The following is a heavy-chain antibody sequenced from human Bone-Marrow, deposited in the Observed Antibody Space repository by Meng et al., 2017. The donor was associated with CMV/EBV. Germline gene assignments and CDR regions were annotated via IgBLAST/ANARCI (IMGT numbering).Heavy chain of an antibody. CDR1: GYTFTNYG. V-gene: IGHV1-18*01. CDR3: ARDNDMITFGGVIVPYYYYGMDV. D-gene: IGHD3-16*02. J-gene: IGHJ6*02. Sequence: ASVKVSCKASGYTFTNYGISWVRQAPGQGLEWMGWISAYNGNTNYAQKLQGRVTMTTDTSTSTAYMELRSLRSDDTAVYYCARDNDMITFGGVIVPYYYYGMDVWGQGTTVTVSS. CDR2: ISAYNGNT.